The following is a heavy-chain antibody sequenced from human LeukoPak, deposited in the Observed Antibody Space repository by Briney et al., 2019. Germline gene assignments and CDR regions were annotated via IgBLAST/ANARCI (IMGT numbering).Heavy chain of an antibody. Sequence: GGSLRLSCAASGFTFSDYYMSWIRQAPGKGLEWVSYISSSGSTIYYADSVKGRFTISRDNSKNTLYLQMNGLRADDTAGYYCLCYYASATFYWGQGTLVTVSS. CDR2: ISSSGSTI. CDR1: GFTFSDYY. V-gene: IGHV3-11*01. CDR3: LCYYASATFY. J-gene: IGHJ4*02. D-gene: IGHD3-10*01.